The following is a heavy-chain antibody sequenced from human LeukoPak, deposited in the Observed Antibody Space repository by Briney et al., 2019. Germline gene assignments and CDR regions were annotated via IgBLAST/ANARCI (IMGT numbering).Heavy chain of an antibody. V-gene: IGHV3-30*03. CDR1: GFGFNYYG. CDR3: STDGTPKFKH. CDR2: ISYDERGK. J-gene: IGHJ1*01. Sequence: PGGSLRLSCAASGFGFNYYGMVWFRQSPGKGLEWVATISYDERGKHYADSVQGRFTISRDNSKSVLYLQLDYLRPEDTAVYYCSTDGTPKFKHWGQGTLVTVSS.